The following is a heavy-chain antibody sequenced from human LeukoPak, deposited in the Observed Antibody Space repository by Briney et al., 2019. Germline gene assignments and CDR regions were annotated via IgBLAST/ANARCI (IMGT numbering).Heavy chain of an antibody. J-gene: IGHJ6*04. D-gene: IGHD2-2*01. V-gene: IGHV3-64D*06. CDR1: GFTFSSYA. CDR2: ISSNGGST. Sequence: PEGSLRLSCSASGFTFSSYAMHWVRQAPGKGLQYVSAISSNGGSTYYADSVKGRFTISRDNSKNTLYLQMSSLRAEDTAVFFFLQAEDGIRDCSSTSCYGAPQNYYYGMDVWGKGTTVTVSS. CDR3: LQAEDGIRDCSSTSCYGAPQNYYYGMDV.